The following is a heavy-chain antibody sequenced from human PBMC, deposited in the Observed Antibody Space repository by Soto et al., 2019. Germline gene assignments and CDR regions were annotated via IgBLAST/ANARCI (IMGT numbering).Heavy chain of an antibody. CDR2: IYYSGST. CDR3: ARPRRAVASTLGMDV. D-gene: IGHD6-19*01. Sequence: PSETLSLTCTVSGGSISSSSYYWGWIRQPPGKGLEWIGSIYYSGSTYYNPSLKSRVTISVDTSKNQFSLKLSSVTAADTAVYYCARPRRAVASTLGMDVWGQGTTVTVSS. CDR1: GGSISSSSYY. V-gene: IGHV4-39*01. J-gene: IGHJ6*02.